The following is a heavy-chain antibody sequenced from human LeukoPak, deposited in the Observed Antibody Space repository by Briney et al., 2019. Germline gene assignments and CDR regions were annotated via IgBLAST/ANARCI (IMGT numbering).Heavy chain of an antibody. J-gene: IGHJ4*02. CDR3: ARDRSPYNSSGWYGEDC. CDR1: GFTFSDYY. V-gene: IGHV3-11*04. D-gene: IGHD6-19*01. Sequence: GGSLRLSCAASGFTFSDYYMSWFRKAPGKGLEWVSYISSSGSTIYYADSVKGRFTISRDNSKNILYLQMNSLRADDTAIYYCARDRSPYNSSGWYGEDCWGQGTLVTVPS. CDR2: ISSSGSTI.